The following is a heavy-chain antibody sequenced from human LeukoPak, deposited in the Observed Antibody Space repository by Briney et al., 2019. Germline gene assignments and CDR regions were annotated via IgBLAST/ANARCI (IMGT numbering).Heavy chain of an antibody. J-gene: IGHJ3*01. Sequence: PGGSLRLSCAASGFTFSTFSMNWVRQTPGKGLEWVSAISGSGSDIYYADSVKGRFTISRDNPKRSLYLQMNSLRAEDTAVYYCARRTFPNDAFDVWGQGRVVTVSS. CDR3: ARRTFPNDAFDV. V-gene: IGHV3-21*01. CDR2: ISGSGSDI. D-gene: IGHD1-7*01. CDR1: GFTFSTFS.